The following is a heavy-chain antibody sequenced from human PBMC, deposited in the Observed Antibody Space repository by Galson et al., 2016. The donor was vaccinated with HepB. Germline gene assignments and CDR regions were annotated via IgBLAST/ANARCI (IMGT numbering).Heavy chain of an antibody. CDR3: ARIPGYSYGDDYFDS. CDR1: GFSLTSSGMC. Sequence: PALVKPTQTLTLPCPFSGFSLTSSGMCVSWIRQSPGRALEWLALVASAGNERFSTPLRTRLTISKDTSKNQVVLTMINMDPVDTATYYCARIPGYSYGDDYFDSWGQGTLVAVPS. CDR2: VASAGNE. V-gene: IGHV2-70*01. J-gene: IGHJ4*02. D-gene: IGHD5-18*01.